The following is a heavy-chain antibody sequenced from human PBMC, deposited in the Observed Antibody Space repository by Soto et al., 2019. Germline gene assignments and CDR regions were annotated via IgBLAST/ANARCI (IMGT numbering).Heavy chain of an antibody. CDR2: INSDGSST. Sequence: GSLRLSCAASGFTFSSYWMHWVRQAPGKGLVWVSRINSDGSSTSYADSVKGRFTISRDNAKNTLYLQMNSLRAEDTAVYYCARDRSGYDLGWWDYYYYYMDVWGKGTTVTVSS. CDR3: ARDRSGYDLGWWDYYYYYMDV. CDR1: GFTFSSYW. J-gene: IGHJ6*03. V-gene: IGHV3-74*01. D-gene: IGHD5-12*01.